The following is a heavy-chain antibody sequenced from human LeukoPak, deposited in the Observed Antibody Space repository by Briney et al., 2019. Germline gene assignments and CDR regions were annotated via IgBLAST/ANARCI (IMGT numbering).Heavy chain of an antibody. CDR3: ARDSGEGVAGIDF. CDR2: IYYSGST. Sequence: PSETLSLTCTVSGGSISSYYWSWIRQPPGKGLEWIGYIYYSGSTNYNPSLKSRVTISVDTSKNQFSLKLSSVTAADTAVYYRARDSGEGVAGIDFWGQGTLVTVSS. D-gene: IGHD6-19*01. V-gene: IGHV4-59*01. J-gene: IGHJ4*02. CDR1: GGSISSYY.